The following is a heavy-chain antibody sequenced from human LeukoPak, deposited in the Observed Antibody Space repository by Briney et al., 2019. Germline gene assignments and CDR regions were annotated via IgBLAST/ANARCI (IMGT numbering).Heavy chain of an antibody. CDR1: GDAITSDKCY. CDR3: ARRPTTVTTNYYGMDV. D-gene: IGHD4-17*01. CDR2: IHHSGST. Sequence: PSETLSLTCTVSGDAITSDKCYWGWIRQPPGKGLEWIGNIHHSGSTYYSPSLKSRVTISVDTSKNQFSLKLSSVTAADTAVYYCARRPTTVTTNYYGMDVWGQGTTVTVSS. J-gene: IGHJ6*02. V-gene: IGHV4-39*07.